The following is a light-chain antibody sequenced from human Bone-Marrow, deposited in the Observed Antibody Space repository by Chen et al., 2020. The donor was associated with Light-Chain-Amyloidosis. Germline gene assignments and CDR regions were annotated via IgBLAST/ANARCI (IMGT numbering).Light chain of an antibody. Sequence: DIQMTQSPSSLSASVGDRVTITCQASQAISNSLNWYQQKTGKAPKLLIYDASSLETGVPSRFSGTGSGTHFTFTISNLQPEDIATYYCQHFDDLLMFTFGQGTKLDMK. V-gene: IGKV1-33*01. CDR2: DAS. CDR1: QAISNS. CDR3: QHFDDLLMFT. J-gene: IGKJ2*01.